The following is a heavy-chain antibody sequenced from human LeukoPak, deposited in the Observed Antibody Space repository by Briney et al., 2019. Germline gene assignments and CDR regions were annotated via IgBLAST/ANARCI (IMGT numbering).Heavy chain of an antibody. CDR3: AKDASHFIVVVTYLDY. CDR1: GFTFSNYA. J-gene: IGHJ4*02. Sequence: GGSLRLSCAASGFTFSNYAMTWVRQAPGKGLEWVSVISGSGDSTYYADSVRGRFTISRDNSKNTLYLQMNSLRAEDTAVYYCAKDASHFIVVVTYLDYWGQGTLVTVSS. CDR2: ISGSGDST. V-gene: IGHV3-23*01. D-gene: IGHD2-21*02.